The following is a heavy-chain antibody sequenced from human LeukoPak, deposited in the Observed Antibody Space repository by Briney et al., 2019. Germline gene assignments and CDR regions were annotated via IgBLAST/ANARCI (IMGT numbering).Heavy chain of an antibody. CDR1: GYXLTELS. D-gene: IGHD6-13*01. V-gene: IGHV1-24*01. CDR2: FDPEDGET. CDR3: ATGSWYFMDFDY. Sequence: ASVKVSCKVSGYXLTELSIHWVRQAPGKGLEWMGGFDPEDGETIYAQKFQGRVTMTEDTSTDTAYMELSSLRSEDTAVYYCATGSWYFMDFDYWGQGTLVTVSS. J-gene: IGHJ4*02.